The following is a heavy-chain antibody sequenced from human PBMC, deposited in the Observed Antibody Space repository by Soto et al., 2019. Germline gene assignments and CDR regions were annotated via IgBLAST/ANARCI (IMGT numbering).Heavy chain of an antibody. CDR3: ARAFRSNSCYDVFDY. D-gene: IGHD2-2*01. V-gene: IGHV4-4*07. J-gene: IGHJ4*02. CDR2: IYTSGST. CDR1: GGSISSYY. Sequence: SETLSLTCTVSGGSISSYYWSWIRQPAGKGLEWIGRIYTSGSTNYNPSLKSRVTMSVDTSKNQFSLKLSSVTAADTAVYYCARAFRSNSCYDVFDYWGQGTLVTVSS.